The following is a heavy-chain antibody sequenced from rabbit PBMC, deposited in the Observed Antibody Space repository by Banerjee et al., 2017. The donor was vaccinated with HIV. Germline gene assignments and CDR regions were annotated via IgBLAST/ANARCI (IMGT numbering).Heavy chain of an antibody. V-gene: IGHV1S40*01. J-gene: IGHJ4*01. Sequence: QSLEESGGDLVKPGASLTLTCTASGFSFSTSDYMCWVRQAPGKGLEWIACIYTGLSGSTYYATWAKGRFTISKTSSTTVTLQMTSLTAADTATYFCTRGDGGYYYAEKLWGPGTLVTIS. CDR1: GFSFSTSDY. CDR3: TRGDGGYYYAEKL. CDR2: IYTGLSGST. D-gene: IGHD1-1*01.